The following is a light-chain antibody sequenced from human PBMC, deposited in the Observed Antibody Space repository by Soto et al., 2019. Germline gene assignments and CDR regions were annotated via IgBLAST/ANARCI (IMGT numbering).Light chain of an antibody. Sequence: QSVLTQPPSVSGAPGQRVTISCTGSSSNIGAGYDVHWYQQLPGTAPKLLIYDNNNRPSGVPDRFSGSKSGTSASLAITGLQAEDEADYYCQSYESSLSDYVFGTGTKVTVL. J-gene: IGLJ1*01. CDR2: DNN. CDR3: QSYESSLSDYV. V-gene: IGLV1-40*01. CDR1: SSNIGAGYD.